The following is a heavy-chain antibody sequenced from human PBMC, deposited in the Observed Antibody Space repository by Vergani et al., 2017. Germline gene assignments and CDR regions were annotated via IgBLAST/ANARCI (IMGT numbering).Heavy chain of an antibody. CDR1: GFTVSSNY. D-gene: IGHD4-17*01. CDR3: ARAAPRGYGDYVAGY. V-gene: IGHV3-53*04. J-gene: IGHJ4*02. Sequence: VQLVESGGGVVQPGRSLRLSCAASGFTVSSNYMSWVRQAPGKGLEWVSVIYSGGDTYYADSVKGRFTISRHNSKNTLYLQMNSLRPEDTAVYYCARAAPRGYGDYVAGYWGQGTLVTVSS. CDR2: IYSGGDT.